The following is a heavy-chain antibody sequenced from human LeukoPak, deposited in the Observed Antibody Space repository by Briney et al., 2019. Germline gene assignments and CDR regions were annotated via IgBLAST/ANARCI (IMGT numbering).Heavy chain of an antibody. J-gene: IGHJ6*03. V-gene: IGHV5-51*01. CDR2: VYPGDCDT. CDR1: GYSFTSYW. CDR3: ARRVDLPSYSSSSGPHYYYYMDV. Sequence: GESLKISCKGSGYSFTSYWVGWVRQMPGKGLEWMGIVYPGDCDTRYSPSFQAPVTISAAKPISTAYLQWSSLKASDTAMSYCARRVDLPSYSSSSGPHYYYYMDVWGKGTTVTVSS. D-gene: IGHD6-6*01.